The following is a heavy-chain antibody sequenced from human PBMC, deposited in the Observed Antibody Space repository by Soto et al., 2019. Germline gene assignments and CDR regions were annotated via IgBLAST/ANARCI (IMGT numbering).Heavy chain of an antibody. J-gene: IGHJ6*02. D-gene: IGHD6-13*01. V-gene: IGHV3-23*01. CDR2: ISGRGGST. CDR3: AKPAEAGPQSYSIDV. Sequence: EVQLFESVGGLVQPGGSLRLSCAASGFTCSSYAMSWVRQAPGKGLEWVSAISGRGGSTYYADSVNGRFTISSDNSKNTLYLQMTSLRDEDTAVYSCAKPAEAGPQSYSIDVWGQGTTVTVSS. CDR1: GFTCSSYA.